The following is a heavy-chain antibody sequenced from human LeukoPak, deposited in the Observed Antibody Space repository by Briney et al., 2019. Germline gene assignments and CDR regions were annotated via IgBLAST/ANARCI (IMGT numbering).Heavy chain of an antibody. CDR1: GLTFSDHA. V-gene: IGHV3-20*04. CDR3: VGRVKLAFDY. D-gene: IGHD3-10*01. J-gene: IGHJ4*02. Sequence: PGGSLRLSCAASGLTFSDHAMTWVRQAPGKGPECVTSINAGFTDYINSVKGRFTISIDKAKNTWYLQMDSLRAADTAVYYCVGRVKLAFDYWGPGAPVTVSS. CDR2: INAGFT.